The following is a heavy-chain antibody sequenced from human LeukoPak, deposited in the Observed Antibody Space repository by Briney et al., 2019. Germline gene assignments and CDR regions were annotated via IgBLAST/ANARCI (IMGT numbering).Heavy chain of an antibody. CDR1: GFTFSSYA. V-gene: IGHV3-21*01. D-gene: IGHD1-26*01. Sequence: GGSLRLSCAASGFTFSSYAMTWVRQAPGKGLEWVSSINSSSSSYIYYADSVKGRFTISRDNAKNSLYLQMNSLRAEDTAVYYCARWAGVNDAFDIWGQGTMVTVSS. CDR3: ARWAGVNDAFDI. CDR2: INSSSSSYI. J-gene: IGHJ3*02.